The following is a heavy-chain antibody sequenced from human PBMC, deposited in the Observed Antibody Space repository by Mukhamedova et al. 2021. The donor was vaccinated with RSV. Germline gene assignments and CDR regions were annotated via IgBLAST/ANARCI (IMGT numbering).Heavy chain of an antibody. CDR2: ISDTGSST. V-gene: IGHV3-23*01. CDR3: AKDTVVVLATTEVYYGMDV. D-gene: IGHD2-15*01. Sequence: VRQAPGKGLEWVSAISDTGSSTYYADSVKGRFTISRYNSKNTLYLQMNSLRAEDTAVYYCAKDTVVVLATTEVYYGMDVWGQGT. J-gene: IGHJ6*02.